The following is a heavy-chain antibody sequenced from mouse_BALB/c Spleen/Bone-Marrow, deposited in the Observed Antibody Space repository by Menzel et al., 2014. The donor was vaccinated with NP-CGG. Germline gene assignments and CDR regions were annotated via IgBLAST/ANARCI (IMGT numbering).Heavy chain of an antibody. V-gene: IGHV1-15*01. J-gene: IGHJ4*01. D-gene: IGHD4-1*01. CDR2: LDPETGGT. Sequence: VQLQQSGAELVRPGASVTLSCKASGYTFTDYEMHWVKQTPVHGPEWIGTLDPETGGTAYNQKFKDMATLTADKSSTTAYMELHSLTSEDSAVYYCANWGYYAMDYWGQGISVTVSS. CDR1: GYTFTDYE. CDR3: ANWGYYAMDY.